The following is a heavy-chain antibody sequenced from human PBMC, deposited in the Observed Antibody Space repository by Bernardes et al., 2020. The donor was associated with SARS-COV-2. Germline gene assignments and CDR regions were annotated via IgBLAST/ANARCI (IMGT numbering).Heavy chain of an antibody. D-gene: IGHD2-2*01. CDR3: ARGFLYCSSTSCYANWFDP. CDR1: GGSISSYY. CDR2: IYYSGST. Sequence: SETLSLTCTVSGGSISSYYWSWIRQPPGKGLEWIGYIYYSGSTNYNPSLKSRVTISVDTSKNQFSLKLSSVTAADTAVYYCARGFLYCSSTSCYANWFDPWGQGTLVTVSS. J-gene: IGHJ5*02. V-gene: IGHV4-59*01.